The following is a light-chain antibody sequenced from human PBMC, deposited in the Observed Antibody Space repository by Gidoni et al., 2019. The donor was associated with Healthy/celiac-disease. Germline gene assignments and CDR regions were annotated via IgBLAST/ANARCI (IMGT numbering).Light chain of an antibody. J-gene: IGKJ1*01. CDR3: QQSYRTPPT. CDR1: QSINSY. V-gene: IGKV1-39*01. CDR2: AAS. Sequence: DIQMTQSPSSLSASVGDRVTITCRASQSINSYLNWYQQKPGKAPKLLIYAASSLQSGVPSRFSGSGSGTDFTLTISSLQPEDFATYYCQQSYRTPPTFGQGTKVEIK.